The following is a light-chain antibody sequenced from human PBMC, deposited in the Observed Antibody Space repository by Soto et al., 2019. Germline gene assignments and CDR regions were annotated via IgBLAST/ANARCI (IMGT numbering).Light chain of an antibody. CDR1: QSISTW. CDR2: KAS. J-gene: IGKJ1*01. CDR3: QQYNSYSPT. Sequence: DNQMTQSPSTLSASVGDRVTITCRASQSISTWLAWYQQEPGKAPKLLIHKASSLQSGVPSRFSGSGSGTDFTLTISSLHPDDFATYYCQQYNSYSPTFGQGTRVEIK. V-gene: IGKV1-5*03.